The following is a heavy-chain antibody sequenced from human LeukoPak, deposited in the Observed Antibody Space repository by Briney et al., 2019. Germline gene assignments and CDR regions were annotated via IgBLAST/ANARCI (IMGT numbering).Heavy chain of an antibody. V-gene: IGHV4-59*08. CDR3: ARLSDHGWPDY. Sequence: PSETLSLTCTVSGASISSSYWSWLRQPPGKGLEWIAYIHYRGTIQCNPSVKSRVTISVDTSKNQFSLRLTSVTAADTAVYFCARLSDHGWPDYWGQGTLVTVSS. J-gene: IGHJ4*02. CDR1: GASISSSY. D-gene: IGHD6-19*01. CDR2: IHYRGTI.